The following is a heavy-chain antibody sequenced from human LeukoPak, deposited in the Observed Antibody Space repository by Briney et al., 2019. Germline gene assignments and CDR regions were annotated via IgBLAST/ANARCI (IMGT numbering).Heavy chain of an antibody. V-gene: IGHV3-7*01. Sequence: GGSLRLSCAASGFTFSTCWMTWVRQAPGKGLEWVASISSDGSGKYYMDSVKGRFTISRDNAKNSLFLQMNSLRAEDTAVHYCGRVRPGDADYWGQGTLVTVSS. CDR3: GRVRPGDADY. CDR1: GFTFSTCW. CDR2: ISSDGSGK. D-gene: IGHD1-26*01. J-gene: IGHJ4*02.